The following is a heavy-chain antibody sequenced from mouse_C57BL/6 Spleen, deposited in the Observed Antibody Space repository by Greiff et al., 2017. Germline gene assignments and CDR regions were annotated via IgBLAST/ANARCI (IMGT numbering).Heavy chain of an antibody. V-gene: IGHV1-66*01. CDR3: ASHYGISWFAY. D-gene: IGHD2-1*01. Sequence: QVQLQQSGPELVKPGASVKISCKASGYSFTSYYIHWVKQRPGQGLEWIGWIYPGSGNTKYNEKFKGKATLTADTSSSTAYMQLSSLTSEDSAVYYCASHYGISWFAYWGQGTLVTVSA. CDR1: GYSFTSYY. CDR2: IYPGSGNT. J-gene: IGHJ3*01.